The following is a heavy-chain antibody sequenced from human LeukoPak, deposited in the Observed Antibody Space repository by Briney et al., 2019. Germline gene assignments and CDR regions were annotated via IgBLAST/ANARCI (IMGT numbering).Heavy chain of an antibody. CDR2: ISAYNGNT. Sequence: ASVKVSCKASGYTFTSYGISWVRQAPGQGLEWMGWISAYNGNTNYAQKLQGRVTMTTDTSTSTAYMELRSLRSDDTAVYYCAGGTYCGGDCYLYGMDVWGQGTTVTVSS. D-gene: IGHD2-21*02. CDR1: GYTFTSYG. CDR3: AGGTYCGGDCYLYGMDV. V-gene: IGHV1-18*01. J-gene: IGHJ6*02.